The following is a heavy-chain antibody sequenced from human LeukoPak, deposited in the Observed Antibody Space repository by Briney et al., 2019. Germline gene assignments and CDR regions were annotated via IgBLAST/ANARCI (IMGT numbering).Heavy chain of an antibody. J-gene: IGHJ6*03. V-gene: IGHV1-46*01. D-gene: IGHD3-10*01. CDR1: GYTFTSYY. CDR2: INPSGGST. Sequence: GASVKVSCKASGYTFTSYYKHWVRQAPGQGLEWMGLINPSGGSTNYAQKFQGRVTMTRDTSTSTVYMELSSLRSEDTAVYYCARGPRITMVRGGQWYYYMDVWGKGTTVTISS. CDR3: ARGPRITMVRGGQWYYYMDV.